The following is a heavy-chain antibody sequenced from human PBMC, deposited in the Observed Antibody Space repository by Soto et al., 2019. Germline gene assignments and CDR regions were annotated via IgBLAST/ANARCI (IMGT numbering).Heavy chain of an antibody. D-gene: IGHD6-13*01. CDR1: GGSISSYY. CDR2: IYYSGST. J-gene: IGHJ6*03. CDR3: ARRNIARLPYYYMDV. V-gene: IGHV4-59*08. Sequence: TSETLSLTCTVSGGSISSYYWSWIRQPPGKGLEWIGYIYYSGSTNYNPSLKSRVTISVDTSKNQFSLKLSSVTAADTAVYYCARRNIARLPYYYMDVWGKGTTVTVSS.